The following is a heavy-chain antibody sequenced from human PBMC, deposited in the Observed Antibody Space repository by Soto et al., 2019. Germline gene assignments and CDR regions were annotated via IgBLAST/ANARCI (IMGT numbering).Heavy chain of an antibody. Sequence: EVQLVESGGGLVRPGGSLRLSCVASGFTFNTAWMNWVRQAPGTGLEWVGRIRSNNADGTADYAAPVQGRFTISRDDSKNTLYLQMNSLRIEDAAVYYCTTSLSYWGQGTLVTVSS. D-gene: IGHD3-16*02. CDR3: TTSLSY. V-gene: IGHV3-15*07. CDR1: GFTFNTAW. CDR2: IRSNNADGTA. J-gene: IGHJ4*02.